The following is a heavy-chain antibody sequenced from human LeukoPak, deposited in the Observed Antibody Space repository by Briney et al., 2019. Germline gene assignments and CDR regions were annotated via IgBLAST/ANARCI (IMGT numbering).Heavy chain of an antibody. Sequence: PGGSLRLSCAASGFTFSSYAMYWVRQAPGKGLEWVSYITNNGTTIYYADSVKGRFTISRDNAENSLYLQMNSLRAEDTAIYYCARDQWLAYYYHGMDVWGQGTTVTVSS. J-gene: IGHJ6*02. V-gene: IGHV3-48*03. CDR3: ARDQWLAYYYHGMDV. D-gene: IGHD6-19*01. CDR1: GFTFSSYA. CDR2: ITNNGTTI.